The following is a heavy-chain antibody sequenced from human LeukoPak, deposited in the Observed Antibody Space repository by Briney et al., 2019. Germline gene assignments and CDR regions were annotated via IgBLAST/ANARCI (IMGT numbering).Heavy chain of an antibody. D-gene: IGHD1-26*01. CDR3: VRDRGSYRPIDY. Sequence: KPSETLSLTCTVSGGSISSSSYYWGWIRQPPGKGLEWIGSIYYSGSTYYNPSLKSRVTISVDTSKNQFSLKLSSVTAADTAIYYCVRDRGSYRPIDYWGQGTPVTVSS. J-gene: IGHJ4*02. V-gene: IGHV4-39*02. CDR1: GGSISSSSYY. CDR2: IYYSGST.